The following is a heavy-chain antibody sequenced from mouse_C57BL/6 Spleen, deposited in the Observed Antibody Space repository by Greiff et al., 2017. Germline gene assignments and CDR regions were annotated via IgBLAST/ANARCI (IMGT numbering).Heavy chain of an antibody. CDR1: GYTFTSYW. CDR3: ARGGEADD. CDR2: IYPADSET. V-gene: IGHV1-61*01. Sequence: QVQLQQPGAELVRPGSSVKLSCKASGYTFTSYWMDWVKQRPGQGLEWIGNIYPADSETHYNPKFKDKATLTVDRSSSTAYMQLSSLASEDSAVYYCARGGEADDWGQGTTLTVAT. J-gene: IGHJ2*01.